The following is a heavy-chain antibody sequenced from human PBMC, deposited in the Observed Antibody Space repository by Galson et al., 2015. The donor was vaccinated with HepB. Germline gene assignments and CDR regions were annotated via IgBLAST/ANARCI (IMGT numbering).Heavy chain of an antibody. CDR2: ISSSSSII. Sequence: SLRLSCAASGFTFSSCSMNWVRQAPGKGLEWISYISSSSSIIYYADSVKGRFTISRDNVKNSLYLQMNSLRVEDTAVYYCARELVLPRFGGLVEDYGMDVWGQGTTVSVSS. V-gene: IGHV3-48*01. J-gene: IGHJ6*02. CDR1: GFTFSSCS. D-gene: IGHD3-10*01. CDR3: ARELVLPRFGGLVEDYGMDV.